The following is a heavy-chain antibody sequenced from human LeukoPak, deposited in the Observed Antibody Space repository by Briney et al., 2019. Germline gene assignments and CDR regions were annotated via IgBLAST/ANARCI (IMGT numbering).Heavy chain of an antibody. D-gene: IGHD6-6*01. V-gene: IGHV3-20*04. J-gene: IGHJ6*03. CDR2: INSNGGST. Sequence: PGGSLRLSCAASGFTFDDYGMSWVRQAPGKGLEWVSGINSNGGSTDYADSVNGPFTISRDNAKNSLYLQMNSLRAEDTALYYCARGLRRGLYSSSWGYYYYYMDVWGKGTTVTVSS. CDR3: ARGLRRGLYSSSWGYYYYYMDV. CDR1: GFTFDDYG.